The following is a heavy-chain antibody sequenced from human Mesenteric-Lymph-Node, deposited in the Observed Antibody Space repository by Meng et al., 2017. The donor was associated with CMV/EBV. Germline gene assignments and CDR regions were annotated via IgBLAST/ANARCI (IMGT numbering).Heavy chain of an antibody. Sequence: QFQLVKSGPEVTKPGSPVKVYCKSSGGTFSSYPISSVRQAPGQGLEWMGRISPILGIANHAQKFQGRVTITADKSTSTAYMELSSLRSEDTAVYYCAGGIAAAGSRWFDPWGQGTLVTVSS. CDR3: AGGIAAAGSRWFDP. V-gene: IGHV1-69*02. J-gene: IGHJ5*02. CDR2: ISPILGIA. CDR1: GGTFSSYP. D-gene: IGHD6-13*01.